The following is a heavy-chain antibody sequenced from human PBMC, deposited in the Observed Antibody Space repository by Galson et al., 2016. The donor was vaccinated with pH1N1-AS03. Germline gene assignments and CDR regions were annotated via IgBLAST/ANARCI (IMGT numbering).Heavy chain of an antibody. CDR2: ISSSGKTI. CDR3: AIGEEKSVWYSGFVY. D-gene: IGHD6-19*01. V-gene: IGHV3-11*01. CDR1: GFTFSDYY. Sequence: SLRLSCAVSGFTFSDYYMSWFRQAPGEGLEWISYISSSGKTIHYADSVKGRFIISRDNVKNSLLLQMNRLRAEDTAVYYCAIGEEKSVWYSGFVYWGQGALAIVSS. J-gene: IGHJ4*02.